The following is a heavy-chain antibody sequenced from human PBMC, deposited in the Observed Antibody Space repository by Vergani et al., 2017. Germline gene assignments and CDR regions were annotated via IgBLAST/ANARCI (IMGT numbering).Heavy chain of an antibody. CDR3: AREIAAAGLPYYGMDV. Sequence: EVQLVESGGGLVQPGGSLRLSCAASGFTFSSYSMNWVRQAPGKGLEWVSYISSSSSTIYYADSVKGRFTISRDNAKNSLYLQMNSLRAEDTAVYYCAREIAAAGLPYYGMDVWGQGTTVTVSS. D-gene: IGHD6-13*01. CDR2: ISSSSSTI. V-gene: IGHV3-48*01. J-gene: IGHJ6*02. CDR1: GFTFSSYS.